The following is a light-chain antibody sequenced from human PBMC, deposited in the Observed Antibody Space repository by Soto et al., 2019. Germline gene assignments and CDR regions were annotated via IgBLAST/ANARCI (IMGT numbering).Light chain of an antibody. V-gene: IGLV2-8*01. Sequence: QSALTQPPSASGSPGQSVTISRTGTKNDIADYDFVSWYQHHPGKAPRLIIYEVVQRPSGVPDRFSGSKSGSAASLTVSGLQAADEADYFCKSYAGSNTYVFGSGTKLTVL. CDR2: EVV. CDR3: KSYAGSNTYV. J-gene: IGLJ1*01. CDR1: KNDIADYDF.